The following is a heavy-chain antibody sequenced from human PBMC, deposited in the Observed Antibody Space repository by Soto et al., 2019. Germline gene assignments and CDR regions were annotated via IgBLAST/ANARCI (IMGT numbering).Heavy chain of an antibody. Sequence: GGSVEVSFKASGYTFTSYALHWVRQAPGLMLEWMGWINAGNGNTKYSQKFQGRVTITRDTSASTAYMELSSLRSDDTAVYYCARGVAGPLHWFDPWGQGTLVTVSS. CDR2: INAGNGNT. J-gene: IGHJ5*02. CDR1: GYTFTSYA. D-gene: IGHD6-19*01. CDR3: ARGVAGPLHWFDP. V-gene: IGHV1-3*01.